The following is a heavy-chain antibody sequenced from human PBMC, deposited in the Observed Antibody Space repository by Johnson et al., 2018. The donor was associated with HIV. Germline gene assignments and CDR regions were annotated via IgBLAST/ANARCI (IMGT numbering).Heavy chain of an antibody. J-gene: IGHJ3*01. V-gene: IGHV3-20*04. D-gene: IGHD1-26*01. CDR2: INWNGGNT. Sequence: VQLVESGGGVLRPGASLRLSCEGFGFIFDDYGLNWVRQGPGKGLEWVSGINWNGGNTGYADSLKGRCTISRDNDKSSVYMQMNNLRAEDTAFYYCARRDSGSLSFDLWGQGTMVTVSS. CDR1: GFIFDDYG. CDR3: ARRDSGSLSFDL.